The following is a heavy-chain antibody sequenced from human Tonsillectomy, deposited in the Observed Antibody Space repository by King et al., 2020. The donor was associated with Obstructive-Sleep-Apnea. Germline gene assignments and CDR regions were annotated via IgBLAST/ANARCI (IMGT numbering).Heavy chain of an antibody. CDR3: AKEYSSSWSVDY. J-gene: IGHJ4*02. CDR1: GYSFTSYF. CDR2: IDPSDSFT. Sequence: VQLVESGAEVKKPGDSLRISCKGSGYSFTSYFITWVRQTPGKGLEWMGRIDPSDSFTNYSPSFQGHVTISVDKSISAAYLQWSSLKASDTAMYYCAKEYSSSWSVDYWGQGTLVTVSS. V-gene: IGHV5-10-1*03. D-gene: IGHD6-13*01.